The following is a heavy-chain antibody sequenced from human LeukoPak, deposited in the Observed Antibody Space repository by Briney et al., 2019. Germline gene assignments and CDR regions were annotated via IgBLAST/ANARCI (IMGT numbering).Heavy chain of an antibody. CDR2: INWNGGST. CDR1: GFTFGNYG. CDR3: ARPRYSGSYDV. Sequence: GGSLRLSCAASGFTFGNYGMSWVRQAPGKGLEWVSGINWNGGSTGYADSVEGRFTISRDNAKNSLYLQMNSLRAEDTAVYYCARPRYSGSYDVWGKGTTVTVSS. V-gene: IGHV3-20*04. J-gene: IGHJ6*04. D-gene: IGHD1-26*01.